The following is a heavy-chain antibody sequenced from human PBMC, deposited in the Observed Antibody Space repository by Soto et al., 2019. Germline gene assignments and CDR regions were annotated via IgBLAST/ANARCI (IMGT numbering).Heavy chain of an antibody. V-gene: IGHV5-51*01. CDR3: ARQRRYQLLSSAYYGMDV. CDR2: IYPGDSDT. D-gene: IGHD2-2*01. CDR1: GYSFTSYW. Sequence: PGESLKISCKGSGYSFTSYWIGWVRQMPGKGLEWMGIIYPGDSDTRYSPSFQGQVTISADKSISTAYLQWSSLKASDTAMYYCARQRRYQLLSSAYYGMDVWGQGTTVTVSS. J-gene: IGHJ6*02.